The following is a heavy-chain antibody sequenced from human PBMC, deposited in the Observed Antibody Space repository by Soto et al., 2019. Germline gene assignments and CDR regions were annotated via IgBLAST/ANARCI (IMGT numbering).Heavy chain of an antibody. J-gene: IGHJ5*02. D-gene: IGHD2-15*01. CDR2: ISAYNGNT. V-gene: IGHV1-18*01. CDR3: ARDERIKGLGYCSGGSCYGVSWFDP. CDR1: GYTFTSYG. Sequence: ASVKVSCKASGYTFTSYGISWVRQAPGQGLEWMGWISAYNGNTNYAQKLQGRVTMTTDTSTSPAYMELRSLRSDDTAVYYCARDERIKGLGYCSGGSCYGVSWFDPWGQGTLVTVSS.